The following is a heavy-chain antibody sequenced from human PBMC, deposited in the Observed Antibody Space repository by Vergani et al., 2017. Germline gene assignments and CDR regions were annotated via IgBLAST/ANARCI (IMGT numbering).Heavy chain of an antibody. CDR2: IHTGGST. D-gene: IGHD2-15*01. V-gene: IGHV4-61*02. Sequence: QVKLQESGPGLLKPSQTLSLPCTVSGESIRSGSHYWSWIRQPAGKGPEWIGHIHTGGSTDLNPSLKSRVSISVDTSKSQFSLKLNSVTVADTAVYYCARSRPYCTSGSCPAIWGQGTMVTVSS. CDR1: GESIRSGSHY. CDR3: ARSRPYCTSGSCPAI. J-gene: IGHJ4*02.